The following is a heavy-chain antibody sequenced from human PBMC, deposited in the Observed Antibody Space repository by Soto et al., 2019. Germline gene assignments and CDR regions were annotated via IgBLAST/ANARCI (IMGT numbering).Heavy chain of an antibody. CDR2: IYYSGST. CDR3: AREGRGYSSGWGLYYFDN. V-gene: IGHV4-61*01. J-gene: IGHJ4*02. CDR1: GSVSSGSSF. Sequence: QVQLQESGPGLVKPSETLSLTCTVSGSVSSGSSFWSWIRQPPGKGLEWIGNIYYSGSTKYNPSLKSRLSISVDRSRNQFSLMLTSVTAADTAVYYCAREGRGYSSGWGLYYFDNWGQGTLVTVSS. D-gene: IGHD5-18*01.